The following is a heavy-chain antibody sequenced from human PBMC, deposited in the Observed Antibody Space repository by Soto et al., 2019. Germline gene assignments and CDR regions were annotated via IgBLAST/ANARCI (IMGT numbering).Heavy chain of an antibody. CDR2: IYYSGST. J-gene: IGHJ3*02. Sequence: SETLSLTSAVSGGNISSGGCSCSWIRQPPGKGLECIGYIYYSGSTNYNPSLKSRVTISVDTSKNQFSLKLSSVTAADTAVYYCARDSRYGGIADAFDIWGQGTMVTVSS. D-gene: IGHD4-17*01. CDR3: ARDSRYGGIADAFDI. CDR1: GGNISSGGCS. V-gene: IGHV4-61*08.